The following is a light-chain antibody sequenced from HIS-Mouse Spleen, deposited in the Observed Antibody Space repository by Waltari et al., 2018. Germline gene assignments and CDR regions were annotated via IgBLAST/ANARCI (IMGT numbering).Light chain of an antibody. CDR2: QDS. CDR1: KLGDKY. J-gene: IGLJ2*01. CDR3: QAWDV. V-gene: IGLV3-1*01. Sequence: SYELTQPPSVSVSPGQTASIPCSGDKLGDKYACWYQQKPGKSPVLVIYQDSKRPSGIPERFSGSNSGNTATLTISGTQAIDEADYYCQAWDVFGGGTKLTVL.